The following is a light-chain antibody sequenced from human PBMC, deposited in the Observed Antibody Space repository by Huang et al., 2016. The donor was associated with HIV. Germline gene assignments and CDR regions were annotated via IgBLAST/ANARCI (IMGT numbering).Light chain of an antibody. V-gene: IGKV3-11*01. J-gene: IGKJ1*01. CDR3: QQRSNWPRT. CDR2: DAS. Sequence: EIVLTQSPATLSLSPGERATLSCRARQSVSSYLAWYQQKSGQAPRLLIYDASNRATGISARFSGSGSGTDFTLTISSLEPEDFAVYYCQQRSNWPRTFGQGTKVEIK. CDR1: QSVSSY.